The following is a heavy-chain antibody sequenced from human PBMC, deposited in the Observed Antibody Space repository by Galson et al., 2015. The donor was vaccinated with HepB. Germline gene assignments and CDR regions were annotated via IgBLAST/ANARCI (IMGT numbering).Heavy chain of an antibody. CDR3: ARDRGGGNSIWYFDL. CDR1: GFTFSDYY. J-gene: IGHJ2*01. Sequence: SLRLSCAASGFTFSDYYMSWIRQAPGKGLEWVSYISSSSSYTNYADSVKGRFTISRDNAKNSLYLQMNSLRAEDTAVYYCARDRGGGNSIWYFDLWGRGTLVTVSS. CDR2: ISSSSSYT. V-gene: IGHV3-11*06. D-gene: IGHD4-23*01.